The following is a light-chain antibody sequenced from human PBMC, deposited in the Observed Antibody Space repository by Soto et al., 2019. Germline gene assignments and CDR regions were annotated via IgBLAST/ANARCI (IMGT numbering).Light chain of an antibody. CDR3: CSYAGSSTHVV. J-gene: IGLJ2*01. CDR1: SSDVGSYNL. CDR2: EGS. Sequence: QSVLTQPASVSGSPGQSITISCTGTSSDVGSYNLVSWYQQHTRKAPKLMMYEGSKRPSEVSNRSSGSKSSSTASLKISGLQAEDEADYYCCSYAGSSTHVVFGGGTKLTVL. V-gene: IGLV2-23*01.